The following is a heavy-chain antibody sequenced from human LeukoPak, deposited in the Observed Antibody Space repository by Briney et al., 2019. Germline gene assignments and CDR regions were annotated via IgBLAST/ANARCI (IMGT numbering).Heavy chain of an antibody. CDR2: IIPIFGTA. J-gene: IGHJ6*04. Sequence: ASVKVSCKASGGTFSSYAISWVRQAPGQGLEWMGGIIPIFGTANYAQKFQGRVTITADKSTSTAYMELSSLRSEDTAVYYCARDPLRRGRRLGGYYYGMDVWGKGTTVTVSS. CDR1: GGTFSSYA. CDR3: ARDPLRRGRRLGGYYYGMDV. D-gene: IGHD2-15*01. V-gene: IGHV1-69*06.